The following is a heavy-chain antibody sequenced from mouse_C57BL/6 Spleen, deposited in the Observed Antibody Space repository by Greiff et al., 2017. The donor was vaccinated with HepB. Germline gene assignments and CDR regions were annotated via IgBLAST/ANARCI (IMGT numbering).Heavy chain of an antibody. Sequence: EVKLVDSGGGLVQPGGSLKLSCAASGFTFSDYYMYWVRQTPEKRLEWVAYISNGGGSTYYPDTVKGRFTISRDNAKNTLYLQMSRLKSEDTAMYYCAREDGYYKYFDVWGTGTTVTVSS. J-gene: IGHJ1*03. CDR2: ISNGGGST. CDR1: GFTFSDYY. V-gene: IGHV5-12*01. CDR3: AREDGYYKYFDV. D-gene: IGHD2-3*01.